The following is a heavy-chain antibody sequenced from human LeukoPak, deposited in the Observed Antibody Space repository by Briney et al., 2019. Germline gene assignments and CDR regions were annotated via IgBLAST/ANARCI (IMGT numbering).Heavy chain of an antibody. CDR2: ISAYNGNT. CDR3: ARVGALWFGELFWFDP. J-gene: IGHJ5*02. V-gene: IGHV1-18*01. CDR1: GYTFTSYG. Sequence: ASVKVSCKASGYTFTSYGISWVRQAPGQGLEWMGWISAYNGNTNYAQKLQGRVTMTTDTSTSTAYMELRSLRSDDTAVYYCARVGALWFGELFWFDPWGQGTLVTVSS. D-gene: IGHD3-10*01.